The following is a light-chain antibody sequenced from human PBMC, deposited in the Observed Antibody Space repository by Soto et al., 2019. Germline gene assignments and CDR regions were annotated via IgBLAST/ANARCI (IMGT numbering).Light chain of an antibody. CDR3: SSYAGSNNVV. CDR2: EVS. V-gene: IGLV2-8*01. CDR1: SSDVGGYNY. J-gene: IGLJ2*01. Sequence: QSALSQPPSASGSPGQSVTISCTGTSSDVGGYNYVSWYQQHPGKAPKLMIYEVSKRPSGVPDRFSGSKSGNTASLTVSGLQAEDDSDYYCSSYAGSNNVVFGGGTKVTDL.